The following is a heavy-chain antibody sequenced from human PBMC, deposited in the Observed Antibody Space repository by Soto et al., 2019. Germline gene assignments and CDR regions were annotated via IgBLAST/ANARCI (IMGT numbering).Heavy chain of an antibody. V-gene: IGHV3-21*01. CDR2: ISSSSSYI. Sequence: GGSLRLSCAASGFTFSSYSMNWVRQAPGKGLEWVSSISSSSSYIYYADSVKGRFTISRDNAKNSLYLQMNSLRAEDTAVYYCARDLPQVRGYYIFDYWGQGTLVTVSS. CDR3: ARDLPQVRGYYIFDY. J-gene: IGHJ4*02. D-gene: IGHD3-22*01. CDR1: GFTFSSYS.